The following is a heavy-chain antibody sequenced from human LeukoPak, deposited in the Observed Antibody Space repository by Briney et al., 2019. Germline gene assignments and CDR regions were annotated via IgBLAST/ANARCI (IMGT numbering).Heavy chain of an antibody. V-gene: IGHV1-8*01. CDR1: GYTSTSYD. CDR3: ARGRGWDYDILTGYVVY. Sequence: GASVKVSCKASGYTSTSYDINWVRQATGQGLEWMGWMNPNSGNTGYAQKFQGRVTMTRNTSISTAYMELSSLRSEDTAVYYCARGRGWDYDILTGYVVYWGQGTLVTVSS. J-gene: IGHJ4*02. CDR2: MNPNSGNT. D-gene: IGHD3-9*01.